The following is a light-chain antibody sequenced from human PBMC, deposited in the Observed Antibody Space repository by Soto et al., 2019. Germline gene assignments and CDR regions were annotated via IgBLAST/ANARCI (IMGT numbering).Light chain of an antibody. V-gene: IGLV2-23*01. CDR2: EAS. CDR1: NSDIGSYNL. J-gene: IGLJ3*02. Sequence: QPVLTQPASLSGSPGQSITISCTGTNSDIGSYNLVSWYQQYPGKDPTLLIYEASKRPSGVPDRFSASKSGVTASLAISGLQAEDEADYYCCSFASDSPLVFGGGTKVTVL. CDR3: CSFASDSPLV.